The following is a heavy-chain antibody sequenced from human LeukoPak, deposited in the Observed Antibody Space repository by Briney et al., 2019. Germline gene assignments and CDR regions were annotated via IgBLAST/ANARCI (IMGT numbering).Heavy chain of an antibody. J-gene: IGHJ4*02. D-gene: IGHD2-15*01. CDR2: IYSGGST. CDR1: GFTVSSNY. V-gene: IGHV3-53*01. Sequence: PGRSLRLSCAASGFTVSSNYMSWVRQAPGKGLEWVSVIYSGGSTYYADSVKGRFTISRDNSKNTLYLQMNSLRAEDTAVYYCARSYCSGGSCYSASYYDYWGQGTLVTVSS. CDR3: ARSYCSGGSCYSASYYDY.